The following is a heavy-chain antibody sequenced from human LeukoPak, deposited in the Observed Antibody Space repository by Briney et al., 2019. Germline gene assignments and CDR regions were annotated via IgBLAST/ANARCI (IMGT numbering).Heavy chain of an antibody. CDR1: GYAFSDHG. Sequence: SSVKVSCMASGYAFSDHGVNWLRQAPGQGLEWMGWISGYNGHTSYAQKFQGRVMVTTDRSTNTAYLELSSLRSDDTAVYYCARVPNPRNTYGYNDKWGQGTLVTVSS. J-gene: IGHJ4*02. V-gene: IGHV1-18*04. D-gene: IGHD5-18*01. CDR3: ARVPNPRNTYGYNDK. CDR2: ISGYNGHT.